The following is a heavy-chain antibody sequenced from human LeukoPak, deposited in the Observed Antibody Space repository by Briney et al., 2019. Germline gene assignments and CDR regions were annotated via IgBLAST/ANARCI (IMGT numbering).Heavy chain of an antibody. CDR2: IDEAGKDR. J-gene: IGHJ4*01. D-gene: IGHD3-16*01. V-gene: IGHV3-7*01. CDR1: GFTIDNFY. Sequence: GGSLRLSCTASGFTIDNFYMSWVRQAPGKGLEWVANIDEAGKDRYYADSVKGRFTISIDNTKNSLHLDMTSLRAEDTATYFCARARPGVVFNDFDYWGQGVLVPVSS. CDR3: ARARPGVVFNDFDY.